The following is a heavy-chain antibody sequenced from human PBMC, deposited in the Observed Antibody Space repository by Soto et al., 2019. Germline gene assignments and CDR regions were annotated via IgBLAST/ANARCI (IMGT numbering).Heavy chain of an antibody. V-gene: IGHV3-30-3*01. J-gene: IGHJ6*02. D-gene: IGHD1-26*01. CDR3: ARDLRRELPPFDYYYYGMDV. CDR1: GFTFSSYA. CDR2: ISYDGSNK. Sequence: PGGSLRLSCAASGFTFSSYAMHWVRQAPGKGLEWVAVISYDGSNKYYADSVKGRFTISRDNSKNTLYLQMNSLRAEDTAVYYCARDLRRELPPFDYYYYGMDVWGQGTTVTVAS.